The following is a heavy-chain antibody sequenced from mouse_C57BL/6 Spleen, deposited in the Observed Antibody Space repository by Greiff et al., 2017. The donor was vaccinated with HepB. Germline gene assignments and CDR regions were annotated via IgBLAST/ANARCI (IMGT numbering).Heavy chain of an antibody. Sequence: VQLQQPGAELVKPGASVKLSCKASGYTFTNYWMHWVKQRPGQGLEWIGMIHPNSGSTNYNEKFKSKATLTVDKSSSTAYMQLSSLTSEDSAVYYWARDDGYYVGMRDYYAMDDWGKGTSVTVSS. CDR2: IHPNSGST. CDR1: GYTFTNYW. J-gene: IGHJ4*01. D-gene: IGHD2-3*01. V-gene: IGHV1-64*01. CDR3: ARDDGYYVGMRDYYAMDD.